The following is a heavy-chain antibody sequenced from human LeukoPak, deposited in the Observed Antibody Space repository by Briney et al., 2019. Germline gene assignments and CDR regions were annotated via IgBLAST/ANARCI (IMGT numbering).Heavy chain of an antibody. V-gene: IGHV3-53*01. J-gene: IGHJ3*02. CDR2: TYTGGNS. D-gene: IGHD3-22*01. CDR1: GFTVSSIH. Sequence: GGSLRLSCAASGFTVSSIHMVWVRQAPGKGLEWVSVTYTGGNSYYADSVKGRFIISRDISKNTLYLQMNSLRAEDSALYYCARGGRGFAAVVAPRSSDIWGQGTMVTVSS. CDR3: ARGGRGFAAVVAPRSSDI.